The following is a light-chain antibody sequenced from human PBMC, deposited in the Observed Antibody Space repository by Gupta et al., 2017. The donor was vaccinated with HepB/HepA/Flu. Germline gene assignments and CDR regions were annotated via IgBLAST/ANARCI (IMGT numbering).Light chain of an antibody. V-gene: IGLV1-40*01. CDR3: QSYDSSLSGYVV. CDR1: SSNIGAGYD. CDR2: GNS. J-gene: IGLJ2*01. Sequence: QSVLTQPSSVSGAPGQRVTISGIGSSSNIGAGYDVHWYQQLPGTAPKLLIYGNSNRPSGVPDRFSGSKSGTSASLAITGLQAEDEADYYCQSYDSSLSGYVVFGGGTKLTVL.